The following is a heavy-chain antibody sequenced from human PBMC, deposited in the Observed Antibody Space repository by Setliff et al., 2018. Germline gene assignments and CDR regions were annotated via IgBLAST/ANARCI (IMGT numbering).Heavy chain of an antibody. CDR2: IYYSGST. Sequence: PSETLSLTCTVSGGSISSGGYYWSWLRQHPGKGLEWLGYIYYSGSTYYNPSQKSRVTISVDQSKNQFSLKLSSVTAADATLYSCARVARVVLSRNAFDIWGQGPRATASS. CDR1: GGSISSGGYY. J-gene: IGHJ3*02. D-gene: IGHD2-2*01. CDR3: ARVARVVLSRNAFDI. V-gene: IGHV4-31*03.